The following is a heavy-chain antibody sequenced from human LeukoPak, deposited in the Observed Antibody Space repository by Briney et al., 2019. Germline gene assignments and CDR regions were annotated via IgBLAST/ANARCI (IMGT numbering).Heavy chain of an antibody. CDR3: ARDLLACVGF. CDR2: ISYDGSNK. CDR1: GFTFSSYG. J-gene: IGHJ4*02. V-gene: IGHV3-30*03. Sequence: GGSLRLSCAASGFTFSSYGMHWVRQAPGKGLEWVAVISYDGSNKYYADSVKGRFTISRDNSKNTLYLQMHSLRVEDTALYYCARDLLACVGFWGQGALVTVSP. D-gene: IGHD2-15*01.